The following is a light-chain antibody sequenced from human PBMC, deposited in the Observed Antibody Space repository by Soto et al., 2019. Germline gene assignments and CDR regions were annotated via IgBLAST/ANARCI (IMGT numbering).Light chain of an antibody. CDR3: AAWDDSLKGGV. CDR2: SNN. J-gene: IGLJ2*01. Sequence: QSVLTQPPSASGTPGQRVTISCSGSSSNIGSNTVNWYQQLPGTAPKLLIYSNNQRPSGVPDRFSGSQSGTSASLAISGLQSEDEADYYCAAWDDSLKGGVFGGGTKVTVL. V-gene: IGLV1-44*01. CDR1: SSNIGSNT.